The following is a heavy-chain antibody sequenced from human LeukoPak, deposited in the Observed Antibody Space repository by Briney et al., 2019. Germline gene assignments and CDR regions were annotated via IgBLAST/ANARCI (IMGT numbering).Heavy chain of an antibody. V-gene: IGHV3-23*01. Sequence: GGSRRLSCAASGFTFSNYAISWFRQAPGKGLEWVSGVSGGGGNTYYADSVKGRFTISRDNSKNTLYLQMNSLRAEDTAVYYCARDSRYYDFWSGYQRPMDVWGQGTTVTVSS. CDR3: ARDSRYYDFWSGYQRPMDV. CDR2: VSGGGGNT. J-gene: IGHJ6*02. D-gene: IGHD3-3*01. CDR1: GFTFSNYA.